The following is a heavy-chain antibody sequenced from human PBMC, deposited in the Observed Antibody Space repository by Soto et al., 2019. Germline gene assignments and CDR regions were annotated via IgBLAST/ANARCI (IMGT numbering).Heavy chain of an antibody. J-gene: IGHJ4*02. V-gene: IGHV3-11*06. CDR2: ISNSGHHT. D-gene: IGHD2-15*01. CDR3: AKVGCSGGGCHSVDY. CDR1: GFTFSDRF. Sequence: QVHLVESGGGLVKPGGSLRLSCSASGFTFSDRFMSWIRQAPGKGLEWISYISNSGHHTSFADSVKGRFTISRDNAKNSLYLQMNSLRVEDTALYYCAKVGCSGGGCHSVDYWGQGTLVTVSS.